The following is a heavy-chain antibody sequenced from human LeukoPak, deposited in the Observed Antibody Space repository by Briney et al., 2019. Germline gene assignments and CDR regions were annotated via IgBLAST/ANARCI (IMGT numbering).Heavy chain of an antibody. CDR1: GYTFTSYD. CDR3: ASTTAMVFYYYGMDV. D-gene: IGHD5-18*01. V-gene: IGHV1-8*01. Sequence: ASVKVSCKASGYTFTSYDINWVRQATGQGLEWMGWMNPNSGNTGYAQKFQGRVTMTRNTSISTAYTELSSLRSEDTAVYYCASTTAMVFYYYGMDVWGQGTTVTVSS. CDR2: MNPNSGNT. J-gene: IGHJ6*02.